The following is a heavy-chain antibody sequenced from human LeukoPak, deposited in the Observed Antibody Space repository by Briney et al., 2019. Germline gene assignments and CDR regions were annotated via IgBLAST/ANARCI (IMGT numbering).Heavy chain of an antibody. J-gene: IGHJ3*02. CDR1: GGSISSYY. CDR2: IYYSGST. Sequence: PSETLSLTCTVSGGSISSYYWSWIRQPPGKGLEWIGYIYYSGSTNYNPSLKSRVTISVDTSKNQLSLKLSSVTAADTAVYYCARRVAASYSSTRGHAFDIWGQGTMVTVSS. V-gene: IGHV4-59*01. CDR3: ARRVAASYSSTRGHAFDI. D-gene: IGHD6-13*01.